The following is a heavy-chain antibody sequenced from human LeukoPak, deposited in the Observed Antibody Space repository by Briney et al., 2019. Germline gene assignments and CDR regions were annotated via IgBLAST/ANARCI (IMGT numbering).Heavy chain of an antibody. CDR2: ISSSGSTI. CDR3: ARARDYYDSSGYYFDY. Sequence: GGSLRLSCAASGFTFSSYEMNWVRQAPGKGLEWVSYISSSGSTIYYADSVKGRFTISRDNAKNSLYLQMNSLGAEDTAVYYCARARDYYDSSGYYFDYWGQGTLVTVSS. V-gene: IGHV3-48*03. D-gene: IGHD3-22*01. J-gene: IGHJ4*02. CDR1: GFTFSSYE.